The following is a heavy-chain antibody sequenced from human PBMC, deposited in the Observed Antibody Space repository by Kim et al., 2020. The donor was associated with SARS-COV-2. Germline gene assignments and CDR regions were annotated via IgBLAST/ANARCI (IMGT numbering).Heavy chain of an antibody. D-gene: IGHD5-12*01. J-gene: IGHJ5*02. Sequence: SVKVSCKASGGTFSSYAISWVRQAPGQGLEWMGGIIPIFGTANYAQKFQGRVTITADESTSTAYMELSSLRSEDTAVYYCARDLRKMATMGRWFDPWGQGTLVTVSS. CDR3: ARDLRKMATMGRWFDP. V-gene: IGHV1-69*13. CDR1: GGTFSSYA. CDR2: IIPIFGTA.